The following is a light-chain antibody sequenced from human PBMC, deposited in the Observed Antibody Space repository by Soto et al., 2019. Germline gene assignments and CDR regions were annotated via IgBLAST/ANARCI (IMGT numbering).Light chain of an antibody. CDR1: SSDVGAYNS. CDR3: TSYTNSRTRV. CDR2: EVN. Sequence: QYALTQPASVSGSPGQSITISCTGTSSDVGAYNSVSWYQQHPGKAPQLIIYEVNNRPSGVSNRFSGSKSCNTASLTISGLQAEDEADYHCTSYTNSRTRVFGGGTKLTVL. V-gene: IGLV2-14*01. J-gene: IGLJ3*02.